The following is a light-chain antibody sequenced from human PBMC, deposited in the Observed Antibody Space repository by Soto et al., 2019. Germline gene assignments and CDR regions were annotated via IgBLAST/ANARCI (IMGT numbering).Light chain of an antibody. CDR1: QCFDVW. J-gene: IGKJ1*01. CDR3: QQYKSEWT. V-gene: IGKV1-5*01. Sequence: DIQMTQSPFILSASVGDRVTITCRASQCFDVWLACYQHNPGGAPQLLIYDVSTLYTGVPSRFSGTGSGTEFNLTISGLQPDDFATYFCQQYKSEWTFGQGTKVDIK. CDR2: DVS.